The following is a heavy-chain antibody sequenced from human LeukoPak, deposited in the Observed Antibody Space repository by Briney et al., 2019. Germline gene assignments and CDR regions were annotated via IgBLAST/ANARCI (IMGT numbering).Heavy chain of an antibody. V-gene: IGHV3-48*01. CDR2: ISSSSSTI. D-gene: IGHD4-17*01. J-gene: IGHJ4*02. Sequence: PGGSLRLSRAASGFTFSSYSMNWVRQAPGKGLEWVSYISSSSSTIYYADSVKGRFTISRDNSKNTLCLQMNSLRAEDTAVYYCAKDYRAVTTSHFDYWGQGTLVTVSS. CDR3: AKDYRAVTTSHFDY. CDR1: GFTFSSYS.